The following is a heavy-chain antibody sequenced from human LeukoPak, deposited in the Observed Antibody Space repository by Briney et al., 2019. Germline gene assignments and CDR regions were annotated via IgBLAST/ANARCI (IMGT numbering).Heavy chain of an antibody. V-gene: IGHV3-49*04. CDR2: IRSKAYGGTT. CDR1: GFTFGDYA. D-gene: IGHD6-19*01. CDR3: TRAHGGWFDY. J-gene: IGHJ4*02. Sequence: QPGRSLRLSCTASGFTFGDYAMSWVRQAPGKGLEWVGFIRSKAYGGTTEYAASVKGRFTISRDDSKSIAYLQMNSLKTEDTAVYYRTRAHGGWFDYWGQGTLVTVSS.